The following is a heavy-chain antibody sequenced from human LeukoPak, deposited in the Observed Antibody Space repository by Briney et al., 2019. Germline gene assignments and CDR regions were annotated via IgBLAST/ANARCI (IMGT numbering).Heavy chain of an antibody. CDR3: ARRAVSRVVSTVDAFDY. V-gene: IGHV5-51*01. CDR1: GYSFSEYW. J-gene: IGHJ4*02. D-gene: IGHD2-8*02. CDR2: VYPGDSDT. Sequence: GESLKISCKASGYSFSEYWIAWVRQMPGKGLEWMGIVYPGDSDTRYSPSFQGQVTISADQSTSTASLQGSSLKASDTAMYYCARRAVSRVVSTVDAFDYWAQGTLVTVSS.